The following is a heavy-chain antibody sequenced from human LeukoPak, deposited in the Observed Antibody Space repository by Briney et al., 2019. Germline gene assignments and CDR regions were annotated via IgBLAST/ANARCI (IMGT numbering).Heavy chain of an antibody. J-gene: IGHJ4*02. CDR1: GYTFSRYD. CDR2: ISAHNGNT. D-gene: IGHD2-15*01. CDR3: ARDYLGAAHYFGF. V-gene: IGHV1-18*01. Sequence: ASVKVSCKASGYTFSRYDITWVRQAPGQGLEWMGWISAHNGNTNYAQKLQGRVTMTTDTSTSTAYMELRSLRSDDTAVYYCARDYLGAAHYFGFWGQGTLVTVSS.